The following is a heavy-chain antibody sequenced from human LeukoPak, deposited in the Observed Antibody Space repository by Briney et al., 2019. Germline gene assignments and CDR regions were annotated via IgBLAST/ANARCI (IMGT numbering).Heavy chain of an antibody. D-gene: IGHD6-13*01. CDR1: GFTFSSYG. CDR3: AKVPKAAGMTYFDY. Sequence: QTGGSLRLSCAASGFTFSSYGMHWVRQAPGKGLEWVAFIRYDGSSKYYADSVKGRFTISSDNSKNTLYLQMNSLRAEDTAVYYCAKVPKAAGMTYFDYRGQGTLVTVSS. V-gene: IGHV3-30*02. J-gene: IGHJ4*02. CDR2: IRYDGSSK.